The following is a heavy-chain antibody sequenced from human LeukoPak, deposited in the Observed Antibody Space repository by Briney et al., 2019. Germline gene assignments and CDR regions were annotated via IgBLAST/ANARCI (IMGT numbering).Heavy chain of an antibody. D-gene: IGHD5-12*01. Sequence: GGTLRLSCAASGFTFSSYGMNWVRQAPGKGLEWVSYISSSGSTIYYADSVKGRFTISRDNAKNSLYLQMNSLRAEDTAVYYCARETVATHNWFDPWGQGTLVTVSS. CDR3: ARETVATHNWFDP. V-gene: IGHV3-48*04. CDR1: GFTFSSYG. J-gene: IGHJ5*02. CDR2: ISSSGSTI.